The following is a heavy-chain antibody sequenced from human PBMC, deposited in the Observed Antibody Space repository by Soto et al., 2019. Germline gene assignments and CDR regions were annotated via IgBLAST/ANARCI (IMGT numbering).Heavy chain of an antibody. CDR2: INYRGTT. CDR1: GGPIINGDSY. V-gene: IGHV4-31*03. D-gene: IGHD6-13*01. CDR3: ARDAPGAAPY. Sequence: SETLSLTCTVSGGPIINGDSYLNWIRQHPEKGLEGMGYINYRGTTNYNPALKSRILISIDTSKNQFSLRLTSVTAADTAVYYCARDAPGAAPYWGQGTLVTVSS. J-gene: IGHJ4*02.